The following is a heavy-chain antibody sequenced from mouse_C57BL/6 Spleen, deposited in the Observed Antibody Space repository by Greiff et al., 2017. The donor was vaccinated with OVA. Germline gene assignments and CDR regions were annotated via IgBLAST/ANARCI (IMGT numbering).Heavy chain of an antibody. J-gene: IGHJ3*01. Sequence: VQLQQSGPELVKPGASVKISCKASGYTFTDYYMNWVKQSHGKSLEWIGDINPNNGGTSYNQKFKGKATLTVDKSSSTAYMELRSLTSEDSAVYYCARSQDSSGYAWFAYWGQGTLVTVSA. V-gene: IGHV1-26*01. CDR3: ARSQDSSGYAWFAY. CDR2: INPNNGGT. D-gene: IGHD3-2*02. CDR1: GYTFTDYY.